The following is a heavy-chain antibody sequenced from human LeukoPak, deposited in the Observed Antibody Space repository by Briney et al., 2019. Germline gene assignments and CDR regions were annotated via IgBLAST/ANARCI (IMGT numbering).Heavy chain of an antibody. V-gene: IGHV3-7*01. CDR3: ARVSAIPPTFDY. J-gene: IGHJ4*02. CDR2: IKQDGSEK. D-gene: IGHD2-21*01. CDR1: GFTFSSYA. Sequence: PGGSLRLSCAASGFTFSSYAMHWVRQAPGKGLEWVANIKQDGSEKYYVDSVKGRFTISRDNAKNSLYLQMNSLRAEDTAVYYCARVSAIPPTFDYWGQGTLVTVSS.